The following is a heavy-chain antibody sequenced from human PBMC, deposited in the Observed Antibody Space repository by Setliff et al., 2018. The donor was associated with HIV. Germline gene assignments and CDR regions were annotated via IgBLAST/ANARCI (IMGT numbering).Heavy chain of an antibody. Sequence: ASVKVSCKASGYTFTDYFMHWVRQAPGQGLEWMGWISPNNGHTNYAQKLQGRVTMSTDTSTSTTYMELTSLRSDDTAVYYCARWSCGRATCYDSPYNWFDPWGQGTLVTVSS. J-gene: IGHJ5*02. CDR1: GYTFTDYF. V-gene: IGHV1-18*04. CDR3: ARWSCGRATCYDSPYNWFDP. CDR2: ISPNNGHT. D-gene: IGHD2-2*01.